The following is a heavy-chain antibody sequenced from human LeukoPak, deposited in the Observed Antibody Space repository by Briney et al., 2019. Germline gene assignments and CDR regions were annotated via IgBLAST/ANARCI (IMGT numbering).Heavy chain of an antibody. J-gene: IGHJ4*02. D-gene: IGHD3-3*01. CDR2: VRYDGSNK. V-gene: IGHV3-30*02. Sequence: WGSLSHSCAASGFTFSSYGMHWVRQAPGKGLEWVAFVRYDGSNKYYADSVKGRFTISRDNSKNTLYLQMNSLRAEDTAVYYCAKGRVIDYWGQGTLVTVSS. CDR3: AKGRVIDY. CDR1: GFTFSSYG.